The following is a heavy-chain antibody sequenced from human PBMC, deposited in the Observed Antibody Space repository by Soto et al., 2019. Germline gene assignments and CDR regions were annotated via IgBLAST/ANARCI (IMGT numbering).Heavy chain of an antibody. CDR2: IYHSRNT. V-gene: IGHV4-4*03. J-gene: IGHJ4*02. CDR3: AKGSSLHRYLDY. Sequence: PETRSLTYAVSHASLRGDKRWTWVRQPQGKGLEWIGEIYHSRNTHYSPSLKSRVTISVDRANNQFSLRLSSVSAADTAVYYCAKGSSLHRYLDYWGQGALVTVSS. CDR1: HASLRGDKR.